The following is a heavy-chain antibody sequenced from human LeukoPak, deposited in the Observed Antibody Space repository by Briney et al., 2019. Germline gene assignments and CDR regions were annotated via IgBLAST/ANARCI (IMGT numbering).Heavy chain of an antibody. CDR3: ARRGYSGYDYYYYYMDV. CDR2: INHSGST. V-gene: IGHV4-34*01. Sequence: SETLSLTCAVYGGSFSGYYWSWIRQPPGKGLEWIGEINHSGSTNYNPSLKSRVTISVDTSKNQFSLKLSSVTAADTAVYYCARRGYSGYDYYYYYMDVWGKGTTVTISS. D-gene: IGHD5-12*01. J-gene: IGHJ6*03. CDR1: GGSFSGYY.